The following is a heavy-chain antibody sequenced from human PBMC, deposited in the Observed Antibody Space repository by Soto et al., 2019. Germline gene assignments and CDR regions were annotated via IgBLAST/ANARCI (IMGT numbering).Heavy chain of an antibody. Sequence: EVQLVESGGGLVKPGGSLRLSCAASGFTFSNAWMNWVRQAPGKGLEWVGRIKSKTDGGTTDYAAPVKGRFTISRDDSKNTLYLQMNSLTTDDTAVYYCTTASITMIVVAKWGQGTLVTVSS. CDR2: IKSKTDGGTT. D-gene: IGHD3-22*01. V-gene: IGHV3-15*07. CDR3: TTASITMIVVAK. CDR1: GFTFSNAW. J-gene: IGHJ4*02.